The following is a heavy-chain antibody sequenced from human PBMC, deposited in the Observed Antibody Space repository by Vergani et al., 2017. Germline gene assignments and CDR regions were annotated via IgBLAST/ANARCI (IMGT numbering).Heavy chain of an antibody. Sequence: EVQLVESGGGLVQPGRSLRLSCAASGFTFDDYAMHWVRQAPGKGLERVSGISWNSGSIGYADSVKGRFTISRDNAKNSLYLQMNSLRAEDTALYYCAKGVRGVMGNDAFDIWGQGTMVTVSS. J-gene: IGHJ3*02. CDR3: AKGVRGVMGNDAFDI. D-gene: IGHD3-10*01. CDR1: GFTFDDYA. CDR2: ISWNSGSI. V-gene: IGHV3-9*01.